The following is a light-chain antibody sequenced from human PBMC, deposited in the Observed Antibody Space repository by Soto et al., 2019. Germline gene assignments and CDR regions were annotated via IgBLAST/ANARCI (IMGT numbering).Light chain of an antibody. V-gene: IGKV4-1*01. Sequence: DIVMTQSPDSLAVSLGERATINCKSSQTVLHGSNYLAWYQQKPGQPPKLLIYWASTRESGVPDRFSGSRSATDFTLTISSLQAEDVAVYYCQQYYTTPVTFGQGTKVEIK. J-gene: IGKJ1*01. CDR3: QQYYTTPVT. CDR2: WAS. CDR1: QTVLHGSNY.